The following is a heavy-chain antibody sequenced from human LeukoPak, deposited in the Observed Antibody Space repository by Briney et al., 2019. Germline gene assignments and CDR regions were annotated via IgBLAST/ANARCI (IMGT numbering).Heavy chain of an antibody. J-gene: IGHJ5*02. Sequence: ASVKVSCKASGYTFTSYGISWVRQAPGQGLEWMGWISAYNVNTNDAQKLQGRVTMTTDTSTTTAYMELRSLRSDDTAVYYCARAYLIADMRKVRGVSIDPWGQGTLVTVSS. D-gene: IGHD3-10*01. CDR3: ARAYLIADMRKVRGVSIDP. CDR1: GYTFTSYG. CDR2: ISAYNVNT. V-gene: IGHV1-18*01.